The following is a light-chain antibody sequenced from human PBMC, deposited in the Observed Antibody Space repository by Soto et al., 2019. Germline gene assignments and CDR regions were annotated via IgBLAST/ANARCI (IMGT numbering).Light chain of an antibody. J-gene: IGLJ1*01. Sequence: QSVLTQPASVSGSPGQSLTISCTGTSSDVGGYKYVSWIQQHPGKAPKLMIFEVSNRPSGVSNRFSGSKSGNTASLTISGLQAEDEADYYCSSYTSSSTYVFGTGTKSPS. V-gene: IGLV2-14*01. CDR3: SSYTSSSTYV. CDR2: EVS. CDR1: SSDVGGYKY.